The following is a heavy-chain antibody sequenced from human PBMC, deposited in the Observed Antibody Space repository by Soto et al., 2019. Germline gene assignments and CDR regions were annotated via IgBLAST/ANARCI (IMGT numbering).Heavy chain of an antibody. Sequence: SETLSLTCAVSGGSISSGGYSWSWIRQPPGKGLEWIGYIYHSGSTYYNPSLKSRVTISVDRSKNQISLRLTSVTAADTAVYYCASEGGGYRFDYWGQGALVTVS. CDR3: ASEGGGYRFDY. CDR1: GGSISSGGYS. V-gene: IGHV4-30-2*02. J-gene: IGHJ4*02. D-gene: IGHD1-26*01. CDR2: IYHSGST.